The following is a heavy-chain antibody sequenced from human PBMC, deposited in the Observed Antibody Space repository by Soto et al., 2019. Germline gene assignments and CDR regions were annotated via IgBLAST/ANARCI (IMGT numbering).Heavy chain of an antibody. D-gene: IGHD6-6*01. CDR3: ARDGGAGIAARVFDY. CDR2: INHSGST. Sequence: ETLSLTCAVYGGSFSGYYWSWIRQPPGKGLEWIGEINHSGSTNYNPSLKSRVTISVDTSKNQFSLKLSSVTAADTAVYYCARDGGAGIAARVFDYWGQGTLVTVSS. J-gene: IGHJ4*02. CDR1: GGSFSGYY. V-gene: IGHV4-34*01.